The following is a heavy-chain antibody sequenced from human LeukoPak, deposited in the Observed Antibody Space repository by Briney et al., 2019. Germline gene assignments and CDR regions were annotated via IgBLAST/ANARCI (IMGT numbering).Heavy chain of an antibody. Sequence: GGSLRLSCAGSGFTFSSYAMSWVRQAPGKGLEWVSAISGSGGSTYYADSVKGRFTISRDNSKNTLYLQLNSLRAEDTAIYYCAKRGFVASAAFDYWGQGTLVTVSS. D-gene: IGHD5-12*01. J-gene: IGHJ4*02. CDR2: ISGSGGST. CDR3: AKRGFVASAAFDY. CDR1: GFTFSSYA. V-gene: IGHV3-23*01.